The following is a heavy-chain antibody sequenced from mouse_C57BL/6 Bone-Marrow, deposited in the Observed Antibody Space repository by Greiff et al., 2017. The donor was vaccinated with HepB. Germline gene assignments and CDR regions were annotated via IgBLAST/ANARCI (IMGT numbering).Heavy chain of an antibody. CDR1: GYSITSGYY. J-gene: IGHJ3*01. CDR3: AREKGYYAWFAY. D-gene: IGHD2-3*01. CDR2: ISYDGSN. V-gene: IGHV3-6*01. Sequence: EVQVVESGPGLVKPSQSLSLTCSVTGYSITSGYYWNWIRQFPGNKLEWMGYISYDGSNNYNPSLKNRISITRDTSKNQFFLKLNSVTTEDTATYYCAREKGYYAWFAYWGQGTLVTVSA.